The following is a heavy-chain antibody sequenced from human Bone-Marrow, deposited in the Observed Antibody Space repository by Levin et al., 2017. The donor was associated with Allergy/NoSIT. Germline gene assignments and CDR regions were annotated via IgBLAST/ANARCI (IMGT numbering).Heavy chain of an antibody. V-gene: IGHV3-21*01. J-gene: IGHJ4*02. D-gene: IGHD1-7*01. CDR2: ISSSSSYI. CDR1: GFTFSSYS. Sequence: PGESLKISCAASGFTFSSYSMNWVRQAPGKGLEWVSSISSSSSYIYYADSVKGRFTISRDNAKNSLYLQMNSLRAEDTAVYYCARERARTYNWNSLDFDYWGQGTLVTVSS. CDR3: ARERARTYNWNSLDFDY.